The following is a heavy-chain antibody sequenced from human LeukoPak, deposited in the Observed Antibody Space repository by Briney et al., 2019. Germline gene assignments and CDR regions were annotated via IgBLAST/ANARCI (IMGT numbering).Heavy chain of an antibody. Sequence: SETLSLTCAVYGGSFSGYYWSWIRQPPGKGLEWIGEINHSGSTNYNPSLKSRVTISVDTSKNQFSLKLSSVTAADTAVYYRAREGGGDFDYWGQGTLVTVSS. V-gene: IGHV4-34*01. D-gene: IGHD3-16*01. CDR1: GGSFSGYY. CDR2: INHSGST. CDR3: AREGGGDFDY. J-gene: IGHJ4*02.